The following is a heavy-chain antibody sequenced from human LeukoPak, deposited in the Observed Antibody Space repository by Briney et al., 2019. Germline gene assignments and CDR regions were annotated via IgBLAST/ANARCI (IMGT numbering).Heavy chain of an antibody. CDR1: GFSFSVYY. CDR2: SRNKENRYST. CDR3: VREYFGGYDY. Sequence: GGSLRLSCAASGFSFSVYYMAWVRQAPGKGLEWVGLSRNKENRYSTEYGASVKGRVTISRDDSKNLMYLEMKSLKSEDTAVYYCVREYFGGYDYWGQGTLVTVST. J-gene: IGHJ4*02. V-gene: IGHV3-72*01. D-gene: IGHD2-15*01.